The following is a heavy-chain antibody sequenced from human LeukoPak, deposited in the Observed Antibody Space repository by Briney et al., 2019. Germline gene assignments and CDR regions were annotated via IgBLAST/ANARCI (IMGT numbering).Heavy chain of an antibody. CDR2: IIPIFGTA. CDR3: ASRFGGYGGNPGWFDP. D-gene: IGHD4-23*01. CDR1: GGTFSSYA. Sequence: VASVKVSCKASGGTFSSYAISWVRQAPGQGLEWMGGIIPIFGTANYAQKFQGRVTITTDESTSTAYMELSSLRSEDTAVCYCASRFGGYGGNPGWFDPWGQGTLVTVSS. V-gene: IGHV1-69*05. J-gene: IGHJ5*02.